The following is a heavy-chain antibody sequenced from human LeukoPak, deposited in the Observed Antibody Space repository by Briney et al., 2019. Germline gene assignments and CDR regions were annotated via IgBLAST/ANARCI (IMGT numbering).Heavy chain of an antibody. J-gene: IGHJ5*02. CDR1: GGSISSSSYY. V-gene: IGHV4-39*07. D-gene: IGHD2-8*01. CDR2: IYYSGST. Sequence: SETLSLTCTVSGGSISSSSYYWGWIRQPPGKGLEWIGSIYYSGSTYYNPSLKSRVTISVDTSKNQFSLKLSSVTAADTAVYYCARDAGYCTNGVCYSVAWFDPWGQGTLVTVFS. CDR3: ARDAGYCTNGVCYSVAWFDP.